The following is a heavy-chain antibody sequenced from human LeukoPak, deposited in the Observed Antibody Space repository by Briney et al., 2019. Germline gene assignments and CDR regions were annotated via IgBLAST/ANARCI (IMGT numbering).Heavy chain of an antibody. Sequence: GESLQISCKGSGYSFTSYWIGWVRQMPGKGLEWMGIIYPGDSDTRYSPSFQGQVTISADKSISTAYLQWSSLKASDTAMYYCARTHYYGSGSYNWFDPWGQGTLVTVSS. CDR2: IYPGDSDT. V-gene: IGHV5-51*01. J-gene: IGHJ5*02. D-gene: IGHD3-10*01. CDR1: GYSFTSYW. CDR3: ARTHYYGSGSYNWFDP.